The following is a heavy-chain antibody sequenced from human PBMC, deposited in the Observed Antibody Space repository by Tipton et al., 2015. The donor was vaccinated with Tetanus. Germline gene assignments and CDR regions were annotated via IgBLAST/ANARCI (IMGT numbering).Heavy chain of an antibody. D-gene: IGHD6-19*01. J-gene: IGHJ4*02. CDR3: ARSSSGWGVLDS. Sequence: GLVKPSETLSLTCTVSGGSISTYYWSWIRQSPGKGLEWIGYIYNGVTTNYNPSLKSRVTISVDTSTNQFSLSLTSVTAADTAVYYCARSSSGWGVLDSWGQGTPVTVSS. CDR1: GGSISTYY. V-gene: IGHV4-59*01. CDR2: IYNGVTT.